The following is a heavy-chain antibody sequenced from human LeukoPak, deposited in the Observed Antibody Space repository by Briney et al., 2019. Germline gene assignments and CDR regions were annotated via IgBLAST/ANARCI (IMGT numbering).Heavy chain of an antibody. V-gene: IGHV4-34*01. CDR2: INHSGST. CDR1: GGSFSGYY. D-gene: IGHD6-13*01. Sequence: PSETLSLTRAVYGGSFSGYYWSWIRQPPGKGLEWIGEINHSGSTNYNPSLKSRVTISVDTSKNQFSLKLSSVTAADTAVYYCGNGIAAAGDYYYYGMDVWGQGTTVTVSS. J-gene: IGHJ6*02. CDR3: GNGIAAAGDYYYYGMDV.